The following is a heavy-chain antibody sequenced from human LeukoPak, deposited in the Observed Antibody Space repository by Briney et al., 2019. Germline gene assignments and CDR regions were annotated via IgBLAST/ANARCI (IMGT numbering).Heavy chain of an antibody. J-gene: IGHJ3*01. D-gene: IGHD2-21*02. CDR3: ARRVVVVTANDKSDAFDV. CDR1: GGSISGYY. Sequence: SSETLSLTCTVSGGSISGYYWNWIWQPPGEGLEWIGYIYYTGSSNYNPSLKSRVSISLDTSKNQFYLKLSSVTAADTAVYYCARRVVVVTANDKSDAFDVWGQGTVVTVSS. V-gene: IGHV4-59*01. CDR2: IYYTGSS.